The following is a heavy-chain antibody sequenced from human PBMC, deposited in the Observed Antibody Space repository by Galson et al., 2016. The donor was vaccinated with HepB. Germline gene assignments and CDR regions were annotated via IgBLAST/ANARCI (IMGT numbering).Heavy chain of an antibody. D-gene: IGHD3-22*01. Sequence: SLRLSCAASGITVSSNYMSWVRQAPGKGLEWVAVIYSGGSTYYADSVKGRFTITRDNSKNTASLHMNSLRAEDTAVYYCARDNTGYDSYWVFYYFGMDVWGQVTTVTVSS. J-gene: IGHJ6*02. V-gene: IGHV3-53*01. CDR3: ARDNTGYDSYWVFYYFGMDV. CDR1: GITVSSNY. CDR2: IYSGGST.